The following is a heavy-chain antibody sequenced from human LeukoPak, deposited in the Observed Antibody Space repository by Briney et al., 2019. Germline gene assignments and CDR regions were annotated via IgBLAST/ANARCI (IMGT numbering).Heavy chain of an antibody. Sequence: SETLSLTCSVSGYSITSGYYWGWIRQPPGKGLEWIGSIYHSGSTHYNPSLNSRVTMSVDTSKNQFSLKLSSVTAADTAVYYCARALEKSYSPRFDPWGQGTLVTVSS. D-gene: IGHD1-26*01. J-gene: IGHJ5*02. CDR2: IYHSGST. V-gene: IGHV4-38-2*02. CDR1: GYSITSGYY. CDR3: ARALEKSYSPRFDP.